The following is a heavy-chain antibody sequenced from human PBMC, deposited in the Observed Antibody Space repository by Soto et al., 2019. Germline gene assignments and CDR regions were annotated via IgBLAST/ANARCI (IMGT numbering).Heavy chain of an antibody. CDR1: GFTFSCCA. CDR2: IHGDGDYT. Sequence: QVLESGGGLVQPGGSLRLSCAASGFTFSCCAMSWVRQAPGKGLEWVSTIHGDGDYTHDTDSVKGRFTISRDNSRNTLYLQMNSLRADDTAVYYCAKNRVAGDYSNGSFAVWGRGTLVTVSS. V-gene: IGHV3-23*01. J-gene: IGHJ2*01. D-gene: IGHD2-15*01. CDR3: AKNRVAGDYSNGSFAV.